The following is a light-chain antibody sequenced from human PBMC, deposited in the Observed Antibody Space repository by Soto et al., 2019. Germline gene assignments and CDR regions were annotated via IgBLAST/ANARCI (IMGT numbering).Light chain of an antibody. CDR3: AAWDDSLNGGV. J-gene: IGLJ3*02. CDR1: SSNIGSDT. CDR2: SIN. Sequence: QSVLTQPPSASGTPGQRVTISCSGSSSNIGSDTVNWYQQLPGTAPKLLIYSINQRPSGVPDRFSGSKSGTSASLAISGLQSEDEGDYYCAAWDDSLNGGVFGGGTKLTVL. V-gene: IGLV1-44*01.